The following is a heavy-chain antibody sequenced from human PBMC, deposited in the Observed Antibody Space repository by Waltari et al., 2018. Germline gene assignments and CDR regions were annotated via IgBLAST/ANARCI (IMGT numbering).Heavy chain of an antibody. D-gene: IGHD3-22*01. CDR2: IKQDGSDK. Sequence: EVQLVESGGGLVQPGGSLRLSWDASGFTCSSYWMRWVRQAPGKGLEWVANIKQDGSDKYYVDSVKGRFTISRDNAKNSLYLQMNSLRVEDTAIYYCARLNWDVVKAFDYWGQGTLVTVSS. CDR3: ARLNWDVVKAFDY. J-gene: IGHJ4*02. V-gene: IGHV3-7*01. CDR1: GFTCSSYW.